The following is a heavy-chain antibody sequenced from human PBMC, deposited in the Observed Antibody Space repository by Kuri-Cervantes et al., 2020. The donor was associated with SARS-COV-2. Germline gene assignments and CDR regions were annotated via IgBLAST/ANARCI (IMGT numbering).Heavy chain of an antibody. V-gene: IGHV4-59*01. J-gene: IGHJ6*02. CDR2: INNSGST. D-gene: IGHD3-22*01. CDR1: GGSISSYH. Sequence: GSLRLSCNVSGGSISSYHWSWIRQPPGKGLEWIGNINNSGSTNYNPFLKSRVTISVDTSKNQCSLKLSSVTAADTAACYCARAGPDSSTGMDVWGQGTTVTVSS. CDR3: ARAGPDSSTGMDV.